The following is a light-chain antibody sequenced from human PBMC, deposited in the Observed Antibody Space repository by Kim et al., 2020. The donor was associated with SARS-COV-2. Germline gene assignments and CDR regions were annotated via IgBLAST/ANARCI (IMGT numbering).Light chain of an antibody. CDR1: SGSIASNY. V-gene: IGLV6-57*01. J-gene: IGLJ3*02. CDR2: EDN. Sequence: TVTISCTRSSGSIASNYVQWYQQRPGSSPTTVIYEDNQRPAGVPDRFSGSIDSSSNSASLTISGLKTEDEADYYCQSYDSSNHGVFGGGTKLTVL. CDR3: QSYDSSNHGV.